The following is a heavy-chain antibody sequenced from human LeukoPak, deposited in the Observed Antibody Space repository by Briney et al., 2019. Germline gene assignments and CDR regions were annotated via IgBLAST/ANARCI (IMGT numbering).Heavy chain of an antibody. D-gene: IGHD2-21*01. J-gene: IGHJ4*02. CDR2: IKTKTDGGTT. V-gene: IGHV3-15*01. Sequence: PGGSLRLSCAASGFTFTNAWMNWVRQAPGKGLEWVGRIKTKTDGGTTDYAASVKGRFTISRDDSKNTLYLQINSLKIEDTAMYYCYTSITDYWGQGTLVTVSS. CDR3: YTSITDY. CDR1: GFTFTNAW.